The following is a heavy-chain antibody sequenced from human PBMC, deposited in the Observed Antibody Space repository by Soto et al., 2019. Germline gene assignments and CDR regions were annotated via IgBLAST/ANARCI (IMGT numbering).Heavy chain of an antibody. Sequence: QVQLQESGPGLVKPSETLSLTCTVSGGSISSYYWSWIRQPAGKGLEWIGRIYTSGSTNYNPSLKRRVTMSVDTSKNQFSLKLSSVTAADTAVYYCARDLGGDCSGGSCYRGDAFDIWGQGTMVTVSS. J-gene: IGHJ3*02. CDR2: IYTSGST. V-gene: IGHV4-4*07. CDR3: ARDLGGDCSGGSCYRGDAFDI. CDR1: GGSISSYY. D-gene: IGHD2-15*01.